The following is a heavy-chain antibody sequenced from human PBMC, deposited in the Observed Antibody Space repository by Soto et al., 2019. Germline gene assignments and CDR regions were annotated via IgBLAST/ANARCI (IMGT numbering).Heavy chain of an antibody. J-gene: IGHJ3*02. D-gene: IGHD3-16*02. CDR2: IWYDGSNK. V-gene: IGHV3-33*01. CDR3: ARDLGWYYDYIWGSYRSHDAFDI. Sequence: ESGGGVVQPGRSLRLSCAASGFTFSSYGMHSVRQATGKGLEWVAVIWYDGSNKYYADSVKGRFTISRDNSKNTLYLQMNSLRAEDTAVYYCARDLGWYYDYIWGSYRSHDAFDIWGQGTMVTVAS. CDR1: GFTFSSYG.